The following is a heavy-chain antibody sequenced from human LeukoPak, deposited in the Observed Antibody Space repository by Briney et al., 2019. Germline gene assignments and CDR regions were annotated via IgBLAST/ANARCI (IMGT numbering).Heavy chain of an antibody. Sequence: PSETLSLTCAVSGGSISSSNWWSWVCQPPGKGLEWIGEIYHSGSTNYNPSLKSRVTISVDKSKNQFSLKLSSVTAADTAVYYCARVINYYGSGSYYNEGDWFDPWGQGTLVTVSS. J-gene: IGHJ5*02. D-gene: IGHD3-10*01. V-gene: IGHV4-4*02. CDR2: IYHSGST. CDR1: GGSISSSNW. CDR3: ARVINYYGSGSYYNEGDWFDP.